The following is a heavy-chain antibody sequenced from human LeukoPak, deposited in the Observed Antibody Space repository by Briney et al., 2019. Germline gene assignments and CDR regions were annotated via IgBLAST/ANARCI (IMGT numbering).Heavy chain of an antibody. CDR1: GYTFTSYD. D-gene: IGHD2-2*01. CDR2: MNPNSGNT. J-gene: IGHJ4*02. CDR3: ARLSCSSTSCYGDVDY. Sequence: ASAKVSCKASGYTFTSYDINWVRQATGQGLEWMGWMNPNSGNTGYAQKFQGRVTMTRNTSISTAYMELSSLRSEDTAVYYCARLSCSSTSCYGDVDYWGQGTLVTVSS. V-gene: IGHV1-8*01.